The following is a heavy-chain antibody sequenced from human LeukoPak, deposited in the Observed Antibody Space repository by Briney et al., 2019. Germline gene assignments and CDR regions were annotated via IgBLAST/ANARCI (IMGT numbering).Heavy chain of an antibody. Sequence: PSETLSLTCAVYGGSFSSYYWSWIRQPPGKGLEWIGYIYYSGSTNYNPSLKSRVTISVDMSKNQFSLKLSSVTAADTAVYYCARDSNNYIDYWGQGIPVTVSS. V-gene: IGHV4-59*01. CDR3: ARDSNNYIDY. CDR2: IYYSGST. J-gene: IGHJ4*02. CDR1: GGSFSSYY. D-gene: IGHD1-20*01.